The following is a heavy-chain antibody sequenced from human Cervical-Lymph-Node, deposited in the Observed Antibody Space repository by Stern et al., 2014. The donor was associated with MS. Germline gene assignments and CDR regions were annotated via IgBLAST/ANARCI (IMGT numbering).Heavy chain of an antibody. CDR1: GGSISTYY. Sequence: QVQLVQSGPGLVKPSETLSLTCTVSGGSISTYYWSWIRQSPEKGLEWIGYIFYKGRTNYNPSLKSRVTISVDTSLNQFSLNVSSVTAADTAVYYCARGRGISRVSDSWGQGTLVTVPS. D-gene: IGHD2/OR15-2a*01. V-gene: IGHV4-59*01. CDR2: IFYKGRT. J-gene: IGHJ4*02. CDR3: ARGRGISRVSDS.